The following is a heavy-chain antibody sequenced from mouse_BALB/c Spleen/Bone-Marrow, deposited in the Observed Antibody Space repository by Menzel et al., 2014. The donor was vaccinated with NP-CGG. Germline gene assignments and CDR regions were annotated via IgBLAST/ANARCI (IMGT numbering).Heavy chain of an antibody. CDR3: ARQRGYAYAMDY. CDR1: GFAFSGYD. D-gene: IGHD3-1*01. CDR2: ISSGGSNT. J-gene: IGHJ4*01. V-gene: IGHV5-12-1*01. Sequence: EVNLVESGGGLVKPGGSLKFPCAASGFAFSGYDMSWVRQTPEKRLEWVAYISSGGSNTYYPDTVKGRFTISRDNAKNTLYLQMNSLKSEDTAMYYCARQRGYAYAMDYWGQGISVTVSS.